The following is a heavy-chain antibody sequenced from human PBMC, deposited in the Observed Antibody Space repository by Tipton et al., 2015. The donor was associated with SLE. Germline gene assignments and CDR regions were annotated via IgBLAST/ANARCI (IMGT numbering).Heavy chain of an antibody. D-gene: IGHD2-15*01. CDR2: INHSGST. CDR3: ASSLGSSYWFDY. V-gene: IGHV4-34*01. Sequence: LRLSCAAYGGSFSGYYWSWIRQPPGKGLEWIGEINHSGSTNYNPSLKSRVTISVDTSKNQFSLKLSSVTAADTAVYYCASSLGSSYWFDYWGQGTLVTASS. J-gene: IGHJ4*02. CDR1: GGSFSGYY.